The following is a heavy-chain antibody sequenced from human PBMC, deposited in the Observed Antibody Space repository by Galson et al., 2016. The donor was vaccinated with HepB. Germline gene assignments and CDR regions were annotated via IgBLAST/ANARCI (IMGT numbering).Heavy chain of an antibody. Sequence: SVKVSCKASGYTFTRYYMHWVRQAPGQGLEWMGIINPSGGTTNYAQKFQGRVTLTRDTSTTTVYIDLSSLRSEDTAVYYCARGGPDYDAFNIWGQGTMVTVSS. D-gene: IGHD1-14*01. V-gene: IGHV1-46*03. J-gene: IGHJ3*02. CDR2: INPSGGTT. CDR1: GYTFTRYY. CDR3: ARGGPDYDAFNI.